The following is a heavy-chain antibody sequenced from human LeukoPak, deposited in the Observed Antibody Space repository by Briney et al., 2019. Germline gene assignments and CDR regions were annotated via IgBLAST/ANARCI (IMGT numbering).Heavy chain of an antibody. Sequence: ASVKVSCKASGYTLTSYYLHWVRQAPGQGLEWMAIINPSGDTTSHVQKFQGRVTMTRDTSASTVYMELSSLRSEDTAVYYCASVYKNGMDVWGQGTTVTVPS. CDR2: INPSGDTT. CDR3: ASVYKNGMDV. J-gene: IGHJ6*02. CDR1: GYTLTSYY. V-gene: IGHV1-46*01. D-gene: IGHD5-24*01.